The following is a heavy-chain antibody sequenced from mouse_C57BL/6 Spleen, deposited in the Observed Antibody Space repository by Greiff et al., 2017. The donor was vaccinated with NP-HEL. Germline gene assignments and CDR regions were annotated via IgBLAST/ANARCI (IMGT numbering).Heavy chain of an antibody. V-gene: IGHV5-4*01. J-gene: IGHJ2*01. CDR1: GFTFSSYA. Sequence: EVKVVESGGGLVKPGGSLKLSCAASGFTFSSYAMSWVRQTPEKRLEWVATISDGGSYTYYPDNVKGRFTISRDNAKNNLYLQMSHLKSEDTAMYYCAREGYWGKGTTLTVSS. CDR2: ISDGGSYT. CDR3: AREGY.